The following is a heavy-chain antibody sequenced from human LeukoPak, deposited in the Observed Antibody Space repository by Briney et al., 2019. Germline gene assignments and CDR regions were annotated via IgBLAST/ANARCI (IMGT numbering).Heavy chain of an antibody. J-gene: IGHJ4*02. V-gene: IGHV1-2*02. CDR2: INPNSGGT. CDR1: GYTFTGYY. CDR3: ARDRGAVLWFGELATAMTFDY. Sequence: ASVKVSCKASGYTFTGYYMHWVRQAPGQGLEWMGWINPNSGGTNYAQKFQGRVTMTRDTSISTAYMELSRLRSDDTAVYYCARDRGAVLWFGELATAMTFDYWGQGTLVTVSS. D-gene: IGHD3-10*01.